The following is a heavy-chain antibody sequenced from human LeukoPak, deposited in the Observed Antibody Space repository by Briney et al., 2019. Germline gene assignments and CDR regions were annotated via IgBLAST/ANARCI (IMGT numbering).Heavy chain of an antibody. CDR2: IYTSGST. V-gene: IGHV4-4*07. CDR3: AREDCSSTSCYMSYYYGMDV. D-gene: IGHD2-2*02. CDR1: GGSISSYY. Sequence: TSETLSLTCTVSGGSISSYYWSWIRQPAGKGLEWIGRIYTSGSTNYNPSLKSRVTMSVDTSKDQFSLKLSSVTAADTAVYYCAREDCSSTSCYMSYYYGMDVWGQGTTVTVSS. J-gene: IGHJ6*02.